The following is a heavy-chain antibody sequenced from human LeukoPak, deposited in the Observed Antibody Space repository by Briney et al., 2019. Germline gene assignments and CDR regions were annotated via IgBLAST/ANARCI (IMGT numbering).Heavy chain of an antibody. V-gene: IGHV3-23*01. CDR1: GFTFDDYA. CDR3: ASSKTTRPLYYYMDV. CDR2: FSGSGEST. D-gene: IGHD1-7*01. Sequence: GGSLRLSRAASGFTFDDYAMTWVRQAPGKGLEWASVFSGSGESTNYADSVRGRFTISRDNVHNTLYLQMHSLRAEDTAVYYCASSKTTRPLYYYMDVWGKGTTVTVSS. J-gene: IGHJ6*03.